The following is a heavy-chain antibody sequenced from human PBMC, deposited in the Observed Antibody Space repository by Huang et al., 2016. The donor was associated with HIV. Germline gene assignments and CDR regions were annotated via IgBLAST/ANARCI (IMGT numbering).Heavy chain of an antibody. CDR1: GFTFSAYW. D-gene: IGHD7-27*01. Sequence: EVQLVESGGGLVQPGGSLRLACAASGFTFSAYWMSWVRQATGKGLEWGANIRQDEIEKYYVDSVKGRFTISRDNAKNSLYLQMNSLRAEDTAVYYCATGLGSFDYWGQGSLVTVSS. J-gene: IGHJ4*02. CDR3: ATGLGSFDY. V-gene: IGHV3-7*01. CDR2: IRQDEIEK.